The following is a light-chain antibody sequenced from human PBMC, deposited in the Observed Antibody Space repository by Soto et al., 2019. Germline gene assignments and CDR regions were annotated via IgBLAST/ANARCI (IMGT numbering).Light chain of an antibody. Sequence: QSALNPPAYVSGSPGQSITISCTGTSRDVGGYNYVSWYQQHPGKAPKLMIYDVSNRPSGVSNRFSGSKSGNTASLTISGLQAEDEADYYCSSYTSSSVVFGGGTKLTVL. CDR3: SSYTSSSVV. J-gene: IGLJ2*01. CDR2: DVS. V-gene: IGLV2-14*01. CDR1: SRDVGGYNY.